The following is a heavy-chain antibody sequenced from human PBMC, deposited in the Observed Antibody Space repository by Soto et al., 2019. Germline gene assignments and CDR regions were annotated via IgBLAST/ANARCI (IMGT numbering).Heavy chain of an antibody. Sequence: EVQLLESGGGLVQPGGSLGLSCAASGFTFSSYAMSWVRQAPGKGLEWVSAISGSGGSTYFVDSVKGRFTISRDNSKNTLYLQMNSLRAEDTAVYYCANEPAPRYFQHWGQGTLVTVSS. J-gene: IGHJ1*01. CDR1: GFTFSSYA. CDR3: ANEPAPRYFQH. CDR2: ISGSGGST. V-gene: IGHV3-23*01.